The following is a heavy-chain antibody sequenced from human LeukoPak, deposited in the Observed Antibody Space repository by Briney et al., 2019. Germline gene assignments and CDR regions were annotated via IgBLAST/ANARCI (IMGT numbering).Heavy chain of an antibody. CDR1: GFTFSDYS. V-gene: IGHV3-48*02. J-gene: IGHJ4*02. D-gene: IGHD2/OR15-2a*01. CDR3: ARVQTTFAHY. Sequence: GGSLRLSCAASGFTFSDYSMNWVRQAPGKGLEWVSYISSSSSSIYYADSVKGRFTISRDNDKNSLYLQMNSLRDEDTAVYYCARVQTTFAHYWGQGTLVTVSS. CDR2: ISSSSSSI.